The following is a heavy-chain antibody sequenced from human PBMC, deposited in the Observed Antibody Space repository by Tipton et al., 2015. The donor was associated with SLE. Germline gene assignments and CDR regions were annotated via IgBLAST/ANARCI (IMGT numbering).Heavy chain of an antibody. J-gene: IGHJ4*02. V-gene: IGHV3-23*01. Sequence: SLRLSCEASGLTFSTYVMTWVRQAPGKGLEWVSSISGSAGSTYYADSVKGRFTISRDNSKNTVYLQMNSLRAEDTAVYYCAKEAEGDFWSGYFDFWGRGTLVTVSS. D-gene: IGHD3-3*01. CDR2: ISGSAGST. CDR1: GLTFSTYV. CDR3: AKEAEGDFWSGYFDF.